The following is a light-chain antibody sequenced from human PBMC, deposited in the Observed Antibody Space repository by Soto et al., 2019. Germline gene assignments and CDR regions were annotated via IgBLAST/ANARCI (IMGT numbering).Light chain of an antibody. CDR1: SRDVGGFDY. J-gene: IGLJ2*01. V-gene: IGLV2-14*03. CDR3: SSYSSSTTLVL. CDR2: DVT. Sequence: QSALTQPASVSGSPGQSITISCTGTSRDVGGFDYVSWYQQLPGKAPKVIIYDVTKRPSGVSTRFSASKSDNTASLTISGLQAEDEADYYCSSYSSSTTLVLFGGGTKLTVL.